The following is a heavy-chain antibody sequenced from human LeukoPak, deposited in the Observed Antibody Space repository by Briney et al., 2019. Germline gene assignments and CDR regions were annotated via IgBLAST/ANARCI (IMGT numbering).Heavy chain of an antibody. Sequence: SETLSLTCAVYGESFSGYYWSWIRQPPGKGLEWIGEINHSGSTNYNPSLKSRVTISVDTSKHQLSLKLSSVTAADTAVYYCARGRLNYDFWSGYYTHYFDYWGQGTLVTVSS. CDR1: GESFSGYY. J-gene: IGHJ4*02. CDR3: ARGRLNYDFWSGYYTHYFDY. CDR2: INHSGST. V-gene: IGHV4-34*01. D-gene: IGHD3-3*01.